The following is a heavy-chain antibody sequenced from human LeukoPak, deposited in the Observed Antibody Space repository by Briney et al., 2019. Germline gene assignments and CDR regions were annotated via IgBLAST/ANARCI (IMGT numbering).Heavy chain of an antibody. CDR1: GGSISSYY. CDR3: AREPSDYGDYPPYYYGMDV. Sequence: KPSETLSLTCTVSGGSISSYYWSWIRQPPGKGLEWIGYIYYSGSTNYNPSLKSRVTVSVDTSKNQFSLKLSSVTAADTAVYYCAREPSDYGDYPPYYYGMDVWGQGTTVTVS. D-gene: IGHD4-17*01. J-gene: IGHJ6*02. CDR2: IYYSGST. V-gene: IGHV4-59*01.